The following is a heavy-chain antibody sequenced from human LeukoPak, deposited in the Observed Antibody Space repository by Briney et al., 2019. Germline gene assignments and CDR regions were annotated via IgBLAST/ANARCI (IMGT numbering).Heavy chain of an antibody. CDR2: IYYSGST. CDR1: GGSISSGDYY. J-gene: IGHJ3*02. Sequence: SQTLSLTCTVSGGSISSGDYYWSWIRQPPGKGLEWIGYIYYSGSTYYNPSLKSRVTISVDTSKNQFSLKLSSVTAADTAVYYCAREWAHSSGSNDAFDIWGQGTMVTVSS. CDR3: AREWAHSSGSNDAFDI. V-gene: IGHV4-30-4*01. D-gene: IGHD3-22*01.